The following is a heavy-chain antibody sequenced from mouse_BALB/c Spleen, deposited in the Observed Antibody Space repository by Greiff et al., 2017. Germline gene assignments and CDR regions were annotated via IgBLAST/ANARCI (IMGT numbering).Heavy chain of an antibody. V-gene: IGHV14-3*02. Sequence: EVQLQQSGAELVKPGASVKLSCTASGFNIKDTYMHWVKLRPEQGLEWIGRIDPANGNTKYDPKFQGKATITADTSSNTAYLQLSSLTSEDTAVYYCARVYYGSSYFDYWGQGTTLTVSS. CDR3: ARVYYGSSYFDY. J-gene: IGHJ2*01. CDR2: IDPANGNT. CDR1: GFNIKDTY. D-gene: IGHD1-1*01.